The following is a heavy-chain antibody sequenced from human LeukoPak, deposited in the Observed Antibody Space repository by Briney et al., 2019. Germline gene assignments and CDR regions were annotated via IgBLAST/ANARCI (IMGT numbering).Heavy chain of an antibody. CDR1: GGSFSGYY. J-gene: IGHJ6*03. CDR2: IYYSGST. Sequence: SETLSLTCVVYGGSFSGYYWGWIRQPPGKGLEWIGNIYYSGSTYYNPSLKSRVTISLDTSKNQSSLTLSSVTAADTAAYYCASVRRGFGESSKYYAYYYMGVWGKGTTVTISS. D-gene: IGHD3-10*01. V-gene: IGHV4-34*01. CDR3: ASVRRGFGESSKYYAYYYMGV.